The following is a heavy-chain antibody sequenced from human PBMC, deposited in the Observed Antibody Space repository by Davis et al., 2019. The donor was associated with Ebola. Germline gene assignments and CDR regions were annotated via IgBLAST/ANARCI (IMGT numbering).Heavy chain of an antibody. J-gene: IGHJ6*02. CDR3: ATDQFDGSGKKRYYYGMDV. Sequence: AASVKVSCKASGGTFSSYAISWVRQAPGQGLEWMGGIIPIFGTANYAQKFQGRVTITADESTSTAYMELSSLRSEDTAVYYCATDQFDGSGKKRYYYGMDVWGQGTTVTVSS. CDR1: GGTFSSYA. CDR2: IIPIFGTA. V-gene: IGHV1-69*13. D-gene: IGHD3-10*01.